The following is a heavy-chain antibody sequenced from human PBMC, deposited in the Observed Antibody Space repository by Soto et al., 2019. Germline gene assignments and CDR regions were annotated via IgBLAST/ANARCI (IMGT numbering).Heavy chain of an antibody. J-gene: IGHJ4*02. CDR1: GGTFSSYA. V-gene: IGHV1-69*01. CDR2: IIPIFGTA. Sequence: QVQLVQSGAEVKKPGSSVKVSCKASGGTFSSYAISWVRQAPGQGLEWMGGIIPIFGTANYAQKFQGRVTITAEESTSTAYMELSSLRSEDTAVYYCARLDTAMVTGGPYFDYWGQGTLVTVSS. CDR3: ARLDTAMVTGGPYFDY. D-gene: IGHD5-18*01.